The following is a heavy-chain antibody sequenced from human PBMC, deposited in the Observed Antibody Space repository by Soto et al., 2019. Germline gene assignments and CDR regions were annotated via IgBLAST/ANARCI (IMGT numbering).Heavy chain of an antibody. Sequence: PSETLCLTCTVSGGSISSYYWSWIRQPPGKGLEWIGYIYYSGSTNYNPSLKSRVTISVDTSKNQFSLKLSSVTAADTAVYYCARHSGGRGYDFWSGPDAFDIWGQGTMVTVSS. CDR1: GGSISSYY. J-gene: IGHJ3*02. CDR3: ARHSGGRGYDFWSGPDAFDI. CDR2: IYYSGST. V-gene: IGHV4-59*08. D-gene: IGHD3-3*01.